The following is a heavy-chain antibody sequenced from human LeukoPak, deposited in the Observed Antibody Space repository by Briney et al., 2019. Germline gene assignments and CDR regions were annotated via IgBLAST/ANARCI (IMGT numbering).Heavy chain of an antibody. J-gene: IGHJ3*02. D-gene: IGHD4-17*01. Sequence: GGSLRLSRAASEFSFSNNWMNWVRQAPGKGLEWVASISGNGDSIQYAASVQGRFAISRDNSKNTLYLQMNSLRAEDTAVYFCAKDPNGDFIGTFDIWGQGTMVTVSS. V-gene: IGHV3-23*01. CDR3: AKDPNGDFIGTFDI. CDR1: EFSFSNNW. CDR2: ISGNGDSI.